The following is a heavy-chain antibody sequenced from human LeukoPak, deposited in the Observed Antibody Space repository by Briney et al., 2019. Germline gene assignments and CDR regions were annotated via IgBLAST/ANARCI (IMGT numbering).Heavy chain of an antibody. V-gene: IGHV3-33*06. J-gene: IGHJ6*03. CDR1: GFTFSSYG. CDR2: IWYDGSSK. D-gene: IGHD3-22*01. CDR3: AKMGPYYYDSSGYWNYYYYYMDV. Sequence: QPGRSLRLSCAASGFTFSSYGMHWVRQAPGKGLEWVAVIWYDGSSKYYADSVKGRFTISRDNSKNTLYLQMNSLRAEDTAVYYCAKMGPYYYDSSGYWNYYYYYMDVWGKGTTVTVSS.